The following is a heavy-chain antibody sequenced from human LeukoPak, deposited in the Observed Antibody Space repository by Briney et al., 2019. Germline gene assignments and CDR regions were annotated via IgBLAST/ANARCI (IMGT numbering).Heavy chain of an antibody. D-gene: IGHD6-19*01. J-gene: IGHJ4*02. V-gene: IGHV4-59*11. CDR2: IYYSGST. Sequence: SETLSLTCTVSGGSISSHYWSWIRQPPGKGLEWIGYIYYSGSTNYNPSLKSRVTISVDTSKNQFSLKLSSVTAADTAVYYCARDEWYSSGWYNYWGQGTLVTVSS. CDR1: GGSISSHY. CDR3: ARDEWYSSGWYNY.